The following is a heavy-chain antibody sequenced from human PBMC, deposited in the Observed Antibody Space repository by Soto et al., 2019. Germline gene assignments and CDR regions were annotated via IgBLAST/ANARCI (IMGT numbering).Heavy chain of an antibody. CDR3: ARGLEQIAAAGGVDY. CDR2: IYYSGST. CDR1: GGSISSGGYY. J-gene: IGHJ4*02. V-gene: IGHV4-31*03. Sequence: QVQLQESGPGLVKPSQTLSLTCTVSGGSISSGGYYWSWIRQHPGKGLEWIGYIYYSGSTYYNPSLQSRVTLSVDTSRNQFSLKLSSVTAADTAVYYCARGLEQIAAAGGVDYWGQGTLVTVSS. D-gene: IGHD6-13*01.